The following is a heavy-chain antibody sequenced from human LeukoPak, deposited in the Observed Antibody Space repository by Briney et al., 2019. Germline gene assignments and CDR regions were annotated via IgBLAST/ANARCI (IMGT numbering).Heavy chain of an antibody. CDR3: ARDSGYDGDRGALFGMDV. Sequence: TGGSLRLSCAASGFTFSDYYMSCIRQAPGKGLECVSYISSSSSTIYYADSVKGRFTISRDNAKNSLYLQMNSLRAEDTAVYYCARDSGYDGDRGALFGMDVWGQGTTVTVSS. V-gene: IGHV3-11*01. J-gene: IGHJ6*02. D-gene: IGHD5-12*01. CDR1: GFTFSDYY. CDR2: ISSSSSTI.